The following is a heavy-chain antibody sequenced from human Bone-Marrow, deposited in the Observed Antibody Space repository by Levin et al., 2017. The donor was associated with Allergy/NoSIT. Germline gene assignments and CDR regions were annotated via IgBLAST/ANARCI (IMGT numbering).Heavy chain of an antibody. CDR2: IKQDGSEK. Sequence: GGSLRLSCAASGFTFSTYWMTWVRQAPGKGLEWVANIKQDGSEKNYVDSVKGRFTISRDNAKNSLFLQMNSLRAEDSAVYYCARDDFWSGYYISYWGQGNLVTVSS. V-gene: IGHV3-7*01. J-gene: IGHJ4*02. D-gene: IGHD3-3*01. CDR3: ARDDFWSGYYISY. CDR1: GFTFSTYW.